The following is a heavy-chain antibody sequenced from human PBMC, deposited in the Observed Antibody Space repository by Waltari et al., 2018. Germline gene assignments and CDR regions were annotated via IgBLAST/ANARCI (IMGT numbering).Heavy chain of an antibody. CDR1: GYSISSGYY. CDR2: IYHSGST. V-gene: IGHV4-38-2*01. CDR3: ARGSDIVPTIVYFDY. Sequence: QVQLQESGPGLVKPSETLSLTCGVSGYSISSGYYWGWIRQPPGKGLEWIANIYHSGSTYHNPHPKRQVPLPVDPSKNQFSLKLSSVSAADTAVYYCARGSDIVPTIVYFDYWGQGTLVTVSS. D-gene: IGHD5-12*01. J-gene: IGHJ4*02.